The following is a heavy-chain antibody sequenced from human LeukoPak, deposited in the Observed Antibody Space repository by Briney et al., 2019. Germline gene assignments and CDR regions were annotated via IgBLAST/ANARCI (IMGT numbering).Heavy chain of an antibody. D-gene: IGHD3-10*02. CDR1: GFTFSSYT. CDR3: ARVGGDTTLFDYYFDY. Sequence: PGGSLRLSCAASGFTFSSYTMHWVRQAPGKGLEYVSAISSNGGSTYYANSVKGRFTISRDNSKNTLYLQMGSLRAEDMAVYYCARVGGDTTLFDYYFDYWGQGTLVTVSS. J-gene: IGHJ4*02. CDR2: ISSNGGST. V-gene: IGHV3-64*01.